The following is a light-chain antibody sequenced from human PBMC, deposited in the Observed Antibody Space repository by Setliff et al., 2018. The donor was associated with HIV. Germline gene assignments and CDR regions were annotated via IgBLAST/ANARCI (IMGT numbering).Light chain of an antibody. V-gene: IGLV2-14*01. CDR3: SSYTSINTFYV. CDR2: EVS. CDR1: NSDVGDYNY. Sequence: QSVLTQPASVSGSPGQSITISCTGTNSDVGDYNYVSWYQQHPGKAPKPIISEVSNRPSGVSNRFSGSKSGNTASLTISGLQAEDEADYYCSSYTSINTFYVFGTGTKVTVL. J-gene: IGLJ1*01.